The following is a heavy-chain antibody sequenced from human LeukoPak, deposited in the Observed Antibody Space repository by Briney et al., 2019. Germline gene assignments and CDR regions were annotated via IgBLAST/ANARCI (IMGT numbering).Heavy chain of an antibody. CDR1: GGSISSYY. CDR3: ARYIYCSSTSCYRYFDY. Sequence: KPSETLSLTCTVSGGSISSYYWSWIRQPPGKGLEWIGYIYYSGSTNYNPSLKSRVTISVDTSKNQFSLKLSSVTAADTAVYYCARYIYCSSTSCYRYFDYWGQGTLVTVSS. D-gene: IGHD2-2*01. CDR2: IYYSGST. J-gene: IGHJ4*02. V-gene: IGHV4-59*01.